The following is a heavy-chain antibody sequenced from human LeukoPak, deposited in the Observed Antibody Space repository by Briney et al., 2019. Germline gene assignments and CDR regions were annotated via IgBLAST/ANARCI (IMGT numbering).Heavy chain of an antibody. J-gene: IGHJ4*02. CDR2: ISSSSSYI. D-gene: IGHD5-18*01. V-gene: IGHV3-21*01. CDR1: GFTFDDYA. Sequence: PGGSLRLSCAASGFTFDDYAMHWVRRAPGKGLEWVSSISSSSSYIYYADSVKGRFTISRDNAKNSLYLQMNSLRAEDTAVYYCARLRGYSYVSDYWGQGTLVTVSS. CDR3: ARLRGYSYVSDY.